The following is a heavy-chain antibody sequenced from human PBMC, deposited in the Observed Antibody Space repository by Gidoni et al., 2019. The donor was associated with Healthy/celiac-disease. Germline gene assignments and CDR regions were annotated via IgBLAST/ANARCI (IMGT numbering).Heavy chain of an antibody. Sequence: EVQLVESGGGLVQPGGSLRLSCAASGFTFSSYAMHWVRQAPGKGLEYVSAISSNGGSTYYANSVKGRFTISRDNSKNTLYLQMGSLRAEDMAVYYCATLTGTRVPYWGQGTLVTVSS. CDR1: GFTFSSYA. J-gene: IGHJ4*02. CDR2: ISSNGGST. D-gene: IGHD1-7*01. V-gene: IGHV3-64*01. CDR3: ATLTGTRVPY.